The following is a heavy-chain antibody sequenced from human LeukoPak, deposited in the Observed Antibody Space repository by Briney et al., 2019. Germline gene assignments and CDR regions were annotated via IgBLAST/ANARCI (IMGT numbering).Heavy chain of an antibody. V-gene: IGHV1-2*02. CDR3: ARDAYYYYGSGSPIRGFDI. J-gene: IGHJ3*02. D-gene: IGHD3-10*01. CDR2: INPNSGGT. Sequence: GASVKVSCKASGYTFTGYYMHWVRQAPGRGLEWMGWINPNSGGTNYAQKFQGRVTMTRDTSISTAYMELSRLRSDDTAVYYCARDAYYYYGSGSPIRGFDIWGQGTRVTVSS. CDR1: GYTFTGYY.